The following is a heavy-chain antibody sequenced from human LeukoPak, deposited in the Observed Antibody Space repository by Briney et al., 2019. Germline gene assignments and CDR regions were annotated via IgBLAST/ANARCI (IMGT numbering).Heavy chain of an antibody. D-gene: IGHD1-26*01. J-gene: IGHJ4*02. CDR3: ARDVEDGGSYYGD. CDR1: GYTFTSYY. Sequence: GASVKVSCKASGYTFTSYYMHWVRQAPGQGLEWMGIINPSGGSTSYAQKFQGRVTVTRDTSTSTVYMELSSLRSEDTAVYYCARDVEDGGSYYGDWGQGTLVTVSS. V-gene: IGHV1-46*01. CDR2: INPSGGST.